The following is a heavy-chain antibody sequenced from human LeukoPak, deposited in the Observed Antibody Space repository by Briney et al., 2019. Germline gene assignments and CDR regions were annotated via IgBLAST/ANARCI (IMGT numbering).Heavy chain of an antibody. V-gene: IGHV1-2*02. CDR2: INPDSGGT. D-gene: IGHD3-10*01. CDR3: ARGPGPLWFGELPFDY. Sequence: GASVKVSCKASGYTFTGYYMHWVRQAPGQGPEWMGWINPDSGGTNYAQKFQGRVTMTRDTSISTAYMELSRLRSDDTAVYYCARGPGPLWFGELPFDYWGQGTLVTVSS. CDR1: GYTFTGYY. J-gene: IGHJ4*02.